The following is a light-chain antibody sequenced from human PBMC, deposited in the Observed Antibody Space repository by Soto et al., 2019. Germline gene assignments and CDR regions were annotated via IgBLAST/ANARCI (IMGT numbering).Light chain of an antibody. CDR2: GAA. CDR3: QQYGTSPRWK. CDR1: QSVSSTV. J-gene: IGKJ1*01. V-gene: IGKV3-20*01. Sequence: DMVLTQSPGTLSLSPGERATLSCRASQSVSSTVFAWYQQKPGLSPGLLMFGAANRATGIPDRFSGSGSGTDSTLTITRLEPRDFAMYDCQQYGTSPRWKFGQGTRVVVK.